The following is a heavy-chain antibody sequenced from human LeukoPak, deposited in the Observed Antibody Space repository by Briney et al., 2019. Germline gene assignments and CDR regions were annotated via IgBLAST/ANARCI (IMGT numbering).Heavy chain of an antibody. J-gene: IGHJ4*02. D-gene: IGHD2-21*01. CDR2: IWYDGSNE. Sequence: GGSLGLSCVASAFNFRIYAMNWVRLAPGKGLEWVAIIWYDGSNEYYADSVKGRFTISRDNSKNTLYLQMNSLRAEDTAVYYCARALWPYYFDYWGQGTLVAVSS. CDR1: AFNFRIYA. CDR3: ARALWPYYFDY. V-gene: IGHV3-33*08.